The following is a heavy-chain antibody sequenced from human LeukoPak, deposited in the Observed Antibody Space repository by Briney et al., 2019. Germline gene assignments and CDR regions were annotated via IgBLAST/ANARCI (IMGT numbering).Heavy chain of an antibody. J-gene: IGHJ3*02. V-gene: IGHV3-23*01. CDR1: GFTFSSYG. Sequence: PGGSLRLSCAASGFTFSSYGMSWVRQAPGKGLEWVSAISGSGGSTYYADSVKGRFTISRDTSENTLYLQMNSLRAEDTAVYYCAKGSYSSGWYNAFDIWGQGTMVTVSS. CDR2: ISGSGGST. CDR3: AKGSYSSGWYNAFDI. D-gene: IGHD6-19*01.